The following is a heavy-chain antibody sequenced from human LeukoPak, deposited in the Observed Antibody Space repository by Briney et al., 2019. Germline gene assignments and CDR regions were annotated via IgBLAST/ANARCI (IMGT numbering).Heavy chain of an antibody. J-gene: IGHJ6*03. CDR3: ARERTVDPYMDV. CDR1: GGSISSYY. CDR2: IYHSGST. D-gene: IGHD4-23*01. V-gene: IGHV4-59*01. Sequence: PSETLSLTCTVSGGSISSYYWSWIRQPPGKGVDWIGYIYHSGSTNYNPSLKSRVTMSVDTSKNQFSLKVSSVTAADTAVYYCARERTVDPYMDVWGKGTTVTVSS.